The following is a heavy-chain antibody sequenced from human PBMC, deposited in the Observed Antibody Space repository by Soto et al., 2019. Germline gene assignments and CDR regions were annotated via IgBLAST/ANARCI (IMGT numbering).Heavy chain of an antibody. Sequence: SVKVSCKASGGTFSSYAISWVRQAPGQGLGWMGGIIPIFGTANYAQKFQGRVTITADESTSTAYMELSSLRSEDTAVYYCASARERFGDYYGMDVWGQGTTVTVSS. CDR3: ASARERFGDYYGMDV. CDR1: GGTFSSYA. CDR2: IIPIFGTA. D-gene: IGHD3-3*01. V-gene: IGHV1-69*13. J-gene: IGHJ6*02.